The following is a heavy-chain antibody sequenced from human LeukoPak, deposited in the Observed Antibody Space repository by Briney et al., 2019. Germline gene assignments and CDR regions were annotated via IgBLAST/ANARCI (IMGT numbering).Heavy chain of an antibody. V-gene: IGHV1-2*02. J-gene: IGHJ5*02. CDR1: GYTFTGYY. D-gene: IGHD1-14*01. CDR3: ARARSWLDP. Sequence: ASVKVSCKASGYTFTGYYMHWVRQAPGQGLEWMGWINPNSGGTNYAQKFRGRVTMTRDTSISTAYMELSRLRPDDTAVYYCARARSWLDPWGQGTLVTVSS. CDR2: INPNSGGT.